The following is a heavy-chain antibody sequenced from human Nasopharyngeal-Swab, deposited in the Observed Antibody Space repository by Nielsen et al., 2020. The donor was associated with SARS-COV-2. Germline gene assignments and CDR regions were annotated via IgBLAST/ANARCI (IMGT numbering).Heavy chain of an antibody. CDR2: IYYSGST. V-gene: IGHV4-31*02. J-gene: IGHJ4*02. Sequence: RQAPGKGLEWIGYIYYSGSTYYNPSLKSRVTISVDTSKNQFSLKLSSVTAADTAVYYCASTLAMVRGVIRDYWGQGTLVTVPQ. CDR3: ASTLAMVRGVIRDY. D-gene: IGHD3-10*01.